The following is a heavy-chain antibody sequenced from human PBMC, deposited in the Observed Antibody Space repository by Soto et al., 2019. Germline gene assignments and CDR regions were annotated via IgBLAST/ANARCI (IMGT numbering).Heavy chain of an antibody. CDR1: GGTFSSYA. CDR3: ARDQDIVVVPAAPHDRYFDY. Sequence: GASVKVSCKASGGTFSSYAISWVRQAPGQGLEWMGGIIPIFGTANYAQKFQGRVTITADESTSTAYMELSSLRSEDTAVYYCARDQDIVVVPAAPHDRYFDYWGQGTLVTVSS. J-gene: IGHJ4*02. CDR2: IIPIFGTA. D-gene: IGHD2-2*01. V-gene: IGHV1-69*13.